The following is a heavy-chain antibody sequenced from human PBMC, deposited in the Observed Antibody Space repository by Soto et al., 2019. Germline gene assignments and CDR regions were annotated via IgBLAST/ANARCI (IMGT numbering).Heavy chain of an antibody. CDR2: ISYDASNT. J-gene: IGHJ4*02. D-gene: IGHD3-9*01. CDR3: ATPQRGYFDLDY. Sequence: GGSLRLSCTASGFTFGTYSMHWVRQAPGKGLEWVAVISYDASNTYYADSVKGRFTISRDNSKNALFLQMNSLRPEDTAVYYCATPQRGYFDLDYWGQGILVTVPQ. CDR1: GFTFGTYS. V-gene: IGHV3-30-3*01.